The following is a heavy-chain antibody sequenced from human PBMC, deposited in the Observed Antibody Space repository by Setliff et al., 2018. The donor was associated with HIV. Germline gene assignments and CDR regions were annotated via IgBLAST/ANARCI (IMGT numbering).Heavy chain of an antibody. V-gene: IGHV3-49*02. CDR2: IRSKAYGGTT. Sequence: WVRQAPGKGLEWVGFIRSKAYGGTTEYAASVKGRFTISRDDSKSIASLQMNSLKTEDTAVYYCTSSYINYAYWGQGTLVTVSS. J-gene: IGHJ4*02. D-gene: IGHD4-4*01. CDR3: TSSYINYAY.